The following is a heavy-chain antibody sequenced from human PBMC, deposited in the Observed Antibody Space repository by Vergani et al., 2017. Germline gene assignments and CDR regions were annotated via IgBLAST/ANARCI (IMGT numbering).Heavy chain of an antibody. J-gene: IGHJ5*02. CDR3: AKDAEVRRVLDR. CDR1: GFTFSSYG. D-gene: IGHD3-10*01. CDR2: IRYDGSNK. V-gene: IGHV3-30*02. Sequence: VQLLQSEGAVIQPGGSLRLSCVASGFTFSSYGMHWVRQAPGKGLEWVAFIRYDGSNKYYADSVKGRFTISRDNSKNTLYLQMNSLRAEDTAVYYCAKDAEVRRVLDRWGEGTLVTVSS.